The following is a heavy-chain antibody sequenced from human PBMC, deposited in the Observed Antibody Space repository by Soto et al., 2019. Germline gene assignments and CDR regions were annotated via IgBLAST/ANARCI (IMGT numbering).Heavy chain of an antibody. V-gene: IGHV3-30*18. CDR2: ISYDGNNK. CDR1: GFTFSSYG. J-gene: IGHJ6*03. Sequence: QVQLVESGGGVVQPGRSLRLSCAASGFTFSSYGMHWVRQAPGKGLEWVAVISYDGNNKYYADSVKGRFTISRDNSQNTLYLQMNSLRAEDTAVYYCAKGGGNPAAPTYSYYYYYMDVWGRGTTVTVSS. D-gene: IGHD2-2*01. CDR3: AKGGGNPAAPTYSYYYYYMDV.